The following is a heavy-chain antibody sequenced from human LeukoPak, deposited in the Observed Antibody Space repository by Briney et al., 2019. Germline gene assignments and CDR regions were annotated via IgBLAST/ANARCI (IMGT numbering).Heavy chain of an antibody. D-gene: IGHD3-3*01. Sequence: ASVKVSCKASVYTFTGYYMHWVRQAPGQGLEWMGWINPNSGGTNYAQKFQGRVTMTRDTSISTAYMELSRLRSDDTAVYYCARENLEWLFLVAVWGQGTLVTVSS. CDR2: INPNSGGT. V-gene: IGHV1-2*02. J-gene: IGHJ4*02. CDR3: ARENLEWLFLVAV. CDR1: VYTFTGYY.